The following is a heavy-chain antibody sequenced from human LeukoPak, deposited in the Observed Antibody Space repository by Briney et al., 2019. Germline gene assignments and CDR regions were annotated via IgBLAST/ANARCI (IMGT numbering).Heavy chain of an antibody. CDR2: ISGSGSTI. D-gene: IGHD6-13*01. J-gene: IGHJ4*02. Sequence: GGSLRLSCAASGFTFSDYYMSWSRQAPGKGVEWVSYISGSGSTIYYADSVKGRFTISRDNAKNSLYLQMNGLRAEDTVVYYFAQQLDPENYFDYSGEGTLVTVSS. CDR1: GFTFSDYY. CDR3: AQQLDPENYFDY. V-gene: IGHV3-11*04.